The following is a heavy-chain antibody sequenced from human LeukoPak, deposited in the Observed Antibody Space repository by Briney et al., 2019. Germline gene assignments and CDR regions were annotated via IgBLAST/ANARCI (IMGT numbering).Heavy chain of an antibody. Sequence: PSEALSLTCTISGCTLSSYYWTWARQPPGKGLEWVGYIYSSGSTNYNPSLKRRVTISIATSKNPFSLNLSSVTAADTAVYYCAGGGGAGLADWGQGNLVTVSS. J-gene: IGHJ4*02. CDR1: GCTLSSYY. D-gene: IGHD4-23*01. V-gene: IGHV4-59*08. CDR2: IYSSGST. CDR3: AGGGGAGLAD.